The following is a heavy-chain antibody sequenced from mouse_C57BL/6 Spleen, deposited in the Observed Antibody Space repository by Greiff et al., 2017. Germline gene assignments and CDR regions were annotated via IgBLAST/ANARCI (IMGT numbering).Heavy chain of an antibody. V-gene: IGHV1-55*01. CDR2: LYPGSGST. D-gene: IGHD2-4*01. CDR1: GYTFTSYW. Sequence: QVQLQQSGAELVKPGASVKLSCKASGYTFTSYWITWVKQRPGQGLEWIGDLYPGSGSTNYNEKFKSKATLTVDTSSSTAYMQLSSLTSEDSAVYYCARYDYEWYFDVWGTGTTVTVSS. J-gene: IGHJ1*03. CDR3: ARYDYEWYFDV.